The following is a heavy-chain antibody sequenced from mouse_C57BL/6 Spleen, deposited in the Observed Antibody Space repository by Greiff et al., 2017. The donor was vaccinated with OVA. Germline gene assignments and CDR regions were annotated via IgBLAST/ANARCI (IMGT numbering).Heavy chain of an antibody. D-gene: IGHD2-5*01. J-gene: IGHJ3*01. CDR2: ILPGSGST. V-gene: IGHV1-9*01. CDR3: AYYSNYAAY. Sequence: QVQLKESGAELMKPGASVKLSCKATGYTFTGYWIAWVKQRPGHGLEWIGEILPGSGSTNYNEKFKGKATLTADTSSNTAYMQLSSLTTEDSAIYYCAYYSNYAAYWGQGTLVTVSA. CDR1: GYTFTGYW.